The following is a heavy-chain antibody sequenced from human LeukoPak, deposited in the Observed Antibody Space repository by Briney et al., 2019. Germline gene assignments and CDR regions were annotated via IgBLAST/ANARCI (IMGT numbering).Heavy chain of an antibody. CDR3: ARRSGYDSLDY. V-gene: IGHV4-59*01. J-gene: IGHJ4*02. D-gene: IGHD5-12*01. CDR2: IYYRGST. Sequence: PSETLSLTCTVSGGSISSYYWSWIRQPPGKGLEWIGYIYYRGSTNYNPSLKSRVTISVDTSKNQFSLKLSSVTAADTAVYYCARRSGYDSLDYWGQGTLVTVSS. CDR1: GGSISSYY.